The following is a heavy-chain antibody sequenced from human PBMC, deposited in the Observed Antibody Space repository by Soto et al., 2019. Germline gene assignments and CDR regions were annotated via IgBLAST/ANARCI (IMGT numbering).Heavy chain of an antibody. Sequence: PGGSLRLSCAASGFTFSSYDMHWVRQATGKGLEWVSAIGTAGDNYYPGSVKGRFTIARENAENSLYLQMNSLGAGDTAVYYCARGGYSGYGYDAFDIWGQGTMVTVSS. CDR3: ARGGYSGYGYDAFDI. J-gene: IGHJ3*02. D-gene: IGHD5-12*01. CDR1: GFTFSSYD. V-gene: IGHV3-13*01. CDR2: IGTAGDN.